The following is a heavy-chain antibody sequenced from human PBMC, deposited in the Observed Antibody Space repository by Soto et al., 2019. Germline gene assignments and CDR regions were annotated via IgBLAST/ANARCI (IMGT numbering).Heavy chain of an antibody. V-gene: IGHV1-18*01. J-gene: IGHJ5*02. CDR1: GYTFTGYG. Sequence: GASVKVSCKASGYTFTGYGVTWVRQAPGQGLEWMGWINAYNGNTNYAQKLQGRVTVTADTSTNTAYMELRSLRSDDTAVYYCAGSLQGATSNYASNWFDPWGQGTLVTVSS. D-gene: IGHD4-4*01. CDR3: AGSLQGATSNYASNWFDP. CDR2: INAYNGNT.